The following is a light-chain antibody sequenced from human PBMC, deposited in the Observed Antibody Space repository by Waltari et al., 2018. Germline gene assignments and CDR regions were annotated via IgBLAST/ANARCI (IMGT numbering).Light chain of an antibody. J-gene: IGKJ1*01. CDR1: HSIRNN. Sequence: EIVLTQSPATLSVSPGERATLFCRASHSIRNNLAWYQQKPGQAPRLLIYGASTRATGIPARFSGSGSGTEFTLTISSLQSEEFAVYYCQQFNTWWTFGQGTKVEFK. CDR2: GAS. CDR3: QQFNTWWT. V-gene: IGKV3-15*01.